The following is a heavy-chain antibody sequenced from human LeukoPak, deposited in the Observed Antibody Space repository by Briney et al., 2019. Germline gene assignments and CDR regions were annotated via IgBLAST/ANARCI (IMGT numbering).Heavy chain of an antibody. D-gene: IGHD3-22*01. J-gene: IGHJ4*02. Sequence: GGSLRLXCAXXXXXXXXYXXXXXXXAXGXGLEWVXSITISSXXXYXADSVKGRFTISRXNAKNSLFLQMNSLRAEDTXVXXCXRDLSDDNXXDYXXQGTLVSVSS. CDR1: XXXXXXYX. CDR2: ITISSXXX. V-gene: IGHV3-21*01. CDR3: XRDLSDDNXXDY.